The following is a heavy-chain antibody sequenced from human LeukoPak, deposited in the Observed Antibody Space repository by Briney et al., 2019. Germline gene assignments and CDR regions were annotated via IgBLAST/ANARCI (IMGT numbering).Heavy chain of an antibody. Sequence: GGSLRLSCAASGFTFSSYGMHWVRQAPGKGLEWVAVIWYDGSNKYYADSVKGRFTISRDNSENTLYLQMNSLRAEDTAVYYCARVMRAYDSSGRSPGYWGQGTLVTVSS. J-gene: IGHJ4*02. D-gene: IGHD3-22*01. V-gene: IGHV3-33*01. CDR1: GFTFSSYG. CDR2: IWYDGSNK. CDR3: ARVMRAYDSSGRSPGY.